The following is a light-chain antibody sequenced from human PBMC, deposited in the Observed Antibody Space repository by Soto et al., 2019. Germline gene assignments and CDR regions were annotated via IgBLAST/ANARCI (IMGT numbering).Light chain of an antibody. CDR2: SAS. CDR3: QQYNNGTRT. Sequence: IVMTQSPATLSVSPGERATLSCRASQCLXSYFAWYQQKPGQAPRILXASASTTATGSPARFSGSGSATEFTLTISSLQSEDFAVYYCQQYNNGTRTFGQGTKVDIK. V-gene: IGKV3-15*01. CDR1: QCLXSY. J-gene: IGKJ1*01.